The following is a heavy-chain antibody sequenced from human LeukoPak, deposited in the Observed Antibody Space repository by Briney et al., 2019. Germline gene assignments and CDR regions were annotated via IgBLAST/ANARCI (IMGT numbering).Heavy chain of an antibody. J-gene: IGHJ4*02. CDR3: ARDLEGSGSFYRPSYDY. D-gene: IGHD3-10*01. CDR1: GFPFSSYS. V-gene: IGHV3-48*02. CDR2: ISSSRTK. Sequence: QSGGSLSLSCAPSGFPFSSYSMNWVRQAPGEGLEWVSCISSSRTKSYADSVKGRFTISRDNAKNSLYLQMTSLRDEDTAVYYCARDLEGSGSFYRPSYDYWGQGTLVTVSS.